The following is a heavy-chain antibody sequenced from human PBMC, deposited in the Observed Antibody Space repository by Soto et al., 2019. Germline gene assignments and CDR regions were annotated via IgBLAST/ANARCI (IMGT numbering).Heavy chain of an antibody. CDR1: GASISSYY. CDR2: MHHTQGT. CDR3: ARVPFVGYFDWLDP. D-gene: IGHD3-9*01. V-gene: IGHV4-59*01. Sequence: SETLSLTCSVSGASISSYYWTWIRQPPGGGLEWIGYMHHTQGTNDNPSLRGRVHMSIDTSMDQFSLRLTSVTAADTAVYYCARVPFVGYFDWLDPWGHGTLVTVSS. J-gene: IGHJ5*02.